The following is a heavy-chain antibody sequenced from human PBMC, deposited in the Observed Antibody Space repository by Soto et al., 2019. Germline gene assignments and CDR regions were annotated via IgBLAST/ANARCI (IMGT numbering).Heavy chain of an antibody. Sequence: SVEVACKSSGDTFTSYGITLARQAPGPGLEWMXWXSXXXGXKXXXQXXKXRVTMSVDTSKNQFSLKLRSVTAADTAVYYCARYCSSVTCHGFDPWGQGTLVTVS. V-gene: IGHV1-18*01. D-gene: IGHD2-2*01. CDR2: XSXXXGXK. CDR3: ARYCSSVTCHGFDP. J-gene: IGHJ5*02. CDR1: GDTFTSYG.